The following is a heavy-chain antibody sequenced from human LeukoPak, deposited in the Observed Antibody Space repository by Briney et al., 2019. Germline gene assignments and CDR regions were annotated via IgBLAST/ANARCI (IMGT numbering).Heavy chain of an antibody. CDR2: INSDGSST. Sequence: PGGSLRLSCASSGFTLSNYGIHWVRQAPGKGRVWVSYINSDGSSTSYADSVKGRFTISRDNAKNTLYLEMNSLRAEDTVVYYCARGGSLFDHWGQGTLVTVSS. CDR1: GFTLSNYG. V-gene: IGHV3-74*01. CDR3: ARGGSLFDH. D-gene: IGHD6-6*01. J-gene: IGHJ4*02.